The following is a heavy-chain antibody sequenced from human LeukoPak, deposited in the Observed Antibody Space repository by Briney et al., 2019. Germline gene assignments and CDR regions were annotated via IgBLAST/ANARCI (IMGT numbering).Heavy chain of an antibody. CDR1: GGSISSYY. CDR3: AGEIQLSCGYYPLDY. Sequence: SETLSLTCTVSGGSISSYYWSWIRQPPGKGLEWIGYIYYSGSTNYNPSLRSRVTIPVDTSKNQFSLKLSSVTAADPAVYYCAGEIQLSCGYYPLDYWGQGTLVTVSS. D-gene: IGHD3-22*01. CDR2: IYYSGST. V-gene: IGHV4-59*12. J-gene: IGHJ4*02.